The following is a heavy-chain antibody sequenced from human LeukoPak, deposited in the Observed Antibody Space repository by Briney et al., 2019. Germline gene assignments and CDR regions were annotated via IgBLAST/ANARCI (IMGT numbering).Heavy chain of an antibody. Sequence: PSETLSLTCAVSGGSISSGGYSWSWIRQPPGKGLEWIGYIYHSGSTYYNPSLKSRVTISVDRSKNQFSLKLSSVTAADTAVYYCARSRPYGDYIFDYWGQGTLVTVSS. CDR3: ARSRPYGDYIFDY. J-gene: IGHJ4*02. CDR2: IYHSGST. CDR1: GGSISSGGYS. D-gene: IGHD4-17*01. V-gene: IGHV4-30-2*01.